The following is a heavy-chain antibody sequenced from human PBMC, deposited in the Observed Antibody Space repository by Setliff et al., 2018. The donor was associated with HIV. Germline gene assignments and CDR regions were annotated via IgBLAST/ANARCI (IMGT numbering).Heavy chain of an antibody. CDR1: GYTFTGYF. CDR3: ATHYDSTDYLGY. Sequence: ASVKVSCKTSGYTFTGYFMHWVRQAPGQGLEWMGWINPNSGATKYAQKFQGRVTMTRDTSISTAYMELSGLRSDDTAVYYCATHYDSTDYLGYWGQGTLVTVSS. CDR2: INPNSGAT. D-gene: IGHD3-22*01. V-gene: IGHV1-2*02. J-gene: IGHJ4*02.